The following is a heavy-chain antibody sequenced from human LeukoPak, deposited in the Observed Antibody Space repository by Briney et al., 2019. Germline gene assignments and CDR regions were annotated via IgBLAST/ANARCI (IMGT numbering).Heavy chain of an antibody. Sequence: GGSLRLSCAASGFTFSNYAMNWGGQAPGKGLEWVSTIINSGGSTYYADSVKGRFTISRDSSKNTLYLQMNSLRDEDTAVYYCAKDIYGDYGGLDYWGQGTLVTVSS. CDR3: AKDIYGDYGGLDY. J-gene: IGHJ4*02. CDR1: GFTFSNYA. CDR2: IINSGGST. V-gene: IGHV3-23*01. D-gene: IGHD4-17*01.